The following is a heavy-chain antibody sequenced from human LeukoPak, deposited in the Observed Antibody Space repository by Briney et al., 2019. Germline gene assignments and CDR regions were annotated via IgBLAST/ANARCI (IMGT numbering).Heavy chain of an antibody. Sequence: PGGSLRLSCAVSGYTFDDYHMSWVRQPPGKGLEWISDINWNGGSTGYADSVKGRFTSSRDNAKNSLYLQMNSLRAEDTALYHSARAGIAAAGYWYFDLWGRGTLVTVSS. CDR2: INWNGGST. V-gene: IGHV3-20*01. CDR3: ARAGIAAAGYWYFDL. D-gene: IGHD6-13*01. J-gene: IGHJ2*01. CDR1: GYTFDDYH.